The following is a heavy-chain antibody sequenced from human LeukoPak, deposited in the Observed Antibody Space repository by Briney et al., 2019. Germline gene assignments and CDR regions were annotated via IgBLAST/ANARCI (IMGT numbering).Heavy chain of an antibody. J-gene: IGHJ4*02. Sequence: SQTLSLTCAISGDSVSSNSAAWNWIRQSPSRGLEWLGRTYYRPKWYNDYAVSVKSRITINPDTSKNQFSLQLNSVTPEDTAVYYCARDFPLTYSGSYFFDYWGQGTLVTVSS. D-gene: IGHD1-26*01. CDR1: GDSVSSNSAA. V-gene: IGHV6-1*01. CDR2: TYYRPKWYN. CDR3: ARDFPLTYSGSYFFDY.